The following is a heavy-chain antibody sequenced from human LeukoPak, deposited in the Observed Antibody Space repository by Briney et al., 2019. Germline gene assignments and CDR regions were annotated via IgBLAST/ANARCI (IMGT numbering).Heavy chain of an antibody. CDR3: ARDGYNYVGYYYYGMDV. D-gene: IGHD5-24*01. Sequence: PGGSLRLSCAASGFTFSSYWMHWVRQAPGKGLVWVSRINSDGSTTNYADSVQDRFTISRDNAKNTLYLQMNSLRAEDTAVYYCARDGYNYVGYYYYGMDVWGQGTTVTVSS. CDR1: GFTFSSYW. CDR2: INSDGSTT. J-gene: IGHJ6*02. V-gene: IGHV3-74*01.